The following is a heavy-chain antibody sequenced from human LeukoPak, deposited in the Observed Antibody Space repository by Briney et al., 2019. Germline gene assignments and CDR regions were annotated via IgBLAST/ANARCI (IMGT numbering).Heavy chain of an antibody. CDR3: ASRLLIHLWAKDF. D-gene: IGHD5-18*01. CDR1: GYTLTELS. V-gene: IGHV1-24*01. Sequence: ASVKVSRKVSGYTLTELSMHWVRQAPGKGLEWMGGFDPEDGEITYAQKFQGRVTMTEDTSTDTAYMELSSLRSEDTAVYFCASRLLIHLWAKDFWGQGTLVTVSS. J-gene: IGHJ4*02. CDR2: FDPEDGEI.